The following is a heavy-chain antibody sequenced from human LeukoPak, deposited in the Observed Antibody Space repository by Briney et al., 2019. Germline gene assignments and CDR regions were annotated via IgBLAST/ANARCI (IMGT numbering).Heavy chain of an antibody. Sequence: SETLSLTCAVYGVSFSGYYWSWIRQPPGKGLEWMGEINHSGSTNYNPSLKSRVTISVDTSKNHFSLKLSSVTAADTAVYYCARGPRGDYGDFTPGAFDIWGQGTMVTVSS. CDR1: GVSFSGYY. CDR2: INHSGST. J-gene: IGHJ3*02. CDR3: ARGPRGDYGDFTPGAFDI. D-gene: IGHD4-17*01. V-gene: IGHV4-34*01.